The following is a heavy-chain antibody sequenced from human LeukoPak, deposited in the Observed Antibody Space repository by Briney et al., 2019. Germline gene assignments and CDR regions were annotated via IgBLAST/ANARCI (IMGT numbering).Heavy chain of an antibody. J-gene: IGHJ4*02. CDR2: IYNTEST. V-gene: IGHV4-59*01. CDR1: GGSISSYY. Sequence: PSETLSLTCTVSGGSISSYYWSWIRQPPGKGLEWIGSIYNTESTNYNPSLKSRVTISVDTSMHQFSLKLSSVTAADTAVYYCARVSGYSYGTNHFDYWGRGTLVTVSS. CDR3: ARVSGYSYGTNHFDY. D-gene: IGHD5-18*01.